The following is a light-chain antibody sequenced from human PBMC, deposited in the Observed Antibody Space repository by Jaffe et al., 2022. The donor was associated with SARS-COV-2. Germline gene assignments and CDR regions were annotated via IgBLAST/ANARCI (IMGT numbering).Light chain of an antibody. CDR2: GAS. CDR3: QQYNHWPRT. V-gene: IGKV3-15*01. CDR1: QSVSNN. Sequence: VMTQSPATLSVSPGEGATLSCRASQSVSNNVAWYQQRPGQAPRLLIYGASTRATGIPARFSGSGSATEFTLTISSLQSEDSAVYHCQQYNHWPRTFGQGTKVEIK. J-gene: IGKJ1*01.